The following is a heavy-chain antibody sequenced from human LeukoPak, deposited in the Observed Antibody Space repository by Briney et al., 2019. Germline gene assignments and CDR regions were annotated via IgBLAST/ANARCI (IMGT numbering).Heavy chain of an antibody. CDR3: ARETYYDFWSGYSSPLYYMDV. CDR2: INPSGGST. V-gene: IGHV1-46*01. J-gene: IGHJ6*03. CDR1: GYTFTSYY. D-gene: IGHD3-3*01. Sequence: ASVKVSCKASGYTFTSYYMHWVRQAPGQGLEWMGIINPSGGSTSYAQKFQGRVTITADESTSTAYMELSSLRSEDTAVYYCARETYYDFWSGYSSPLYYMDVWGKGTTVTVSS.